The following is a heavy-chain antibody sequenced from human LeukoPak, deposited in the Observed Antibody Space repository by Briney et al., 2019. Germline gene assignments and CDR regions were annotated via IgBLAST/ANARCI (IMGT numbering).Heavy chain of an antibody. Sequence: GGSLRLSCAASGFTFSGYAMSWVRQAPGKGLEWVSSISSGSRYIYYADSVKGRFTISRDNAKDSLYLQMNSLRAEDTAVYYCAKCSGGNCYHYDDHWGQGTLVTVSP. V-gene: IGHV3-21*01. D-gene: IGHD2-15*01. J-gene: IGHJ5*02. CDR3: AKCSGGNCYHYDDH. CDR2: ISSGSRYI. CDR1: GFTFSGYA.